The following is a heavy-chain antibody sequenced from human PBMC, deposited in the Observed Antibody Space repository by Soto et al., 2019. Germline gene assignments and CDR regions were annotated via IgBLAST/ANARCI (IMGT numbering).Heavy chain of an antibody. CDR3: VTQTCSRTSCYSWFGP. V-gene: IGHV6-1*01. D-gene: IGHD3-22*01. J-gene: IGHJ5*02. Sequence: SQNLSLTCDSSGDTVSTTRAAWNWIRQSPSRGLEWLGRTFNPDQWNFDYSVSMRGRISIVPDASKNQASLQLESVPPDATAIGYSVTQTCSRTSCYSWFGPWGQGFMVTVSS. CDR1: GDTVSTTRAA. CDR2: TFNPDQWNF.